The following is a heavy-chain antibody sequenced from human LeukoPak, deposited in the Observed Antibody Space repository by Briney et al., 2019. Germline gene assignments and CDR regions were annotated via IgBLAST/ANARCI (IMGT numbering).Heavy chain of an antibody. D-gene: IGHD3-10*01. CDR1: GYSFTSYW. V-gene: IGHV5-51*01. J-gene: IGHJ5*02. CDR2: IYPGDSDT. Sequence: GESLKISCKGSGYSFTSYWIGWVRQMPGKGLEWMGIIYPGDSDTRYSPSFQGQVTISADKSISTAYLQWSSLKASDTAMYYCAGNYYGSGSYFGWFDPWGQGTLVTVSS. CDR3: AGNYYGSGSYFGWFDP.